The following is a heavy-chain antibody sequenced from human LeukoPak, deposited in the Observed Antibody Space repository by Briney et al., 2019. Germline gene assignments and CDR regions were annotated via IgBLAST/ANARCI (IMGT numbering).Heavy chain of an antibody. Sequence: SETLSLTCTVSGGSISSSNYYWGWIRQPPGKGLEWIGTISYSGSTYCHPSLKSRVTISVDTSKNRFSLKLSSVTAADTAVYYCARWFSSGYDYGDYWGQGTLVTVSS. CDR2: ISYSGST. J-gene: IGHJ4*02. CDR1: GGSISSSNYY. D-gene: IGHD5-12*01. V-gene: IGHV4-39*07. CDR3: ARWFSSGYDYGDY.